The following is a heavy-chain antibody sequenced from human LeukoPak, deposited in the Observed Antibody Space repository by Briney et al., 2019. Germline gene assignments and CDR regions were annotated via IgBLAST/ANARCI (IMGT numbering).Heavy chain of an antibody. V-gene: IGHV4-59*01. CDR3: ARDSGSSPTFDY. CDR2: IYYTGNT. J-gene: IGHJ4*02. CDR1: GGSISNSY. D-gene: IGHD1-26*01. Sequence: SETLSLTCTASGGSISNSYWSWIRQPPGKGLEWIAYIYYTGNTKYNPSLKSRVTISVDTSKNQFSLRLSSVTAADTAVYYCARDSGSSPTFDYWGQGTLVTVSS.